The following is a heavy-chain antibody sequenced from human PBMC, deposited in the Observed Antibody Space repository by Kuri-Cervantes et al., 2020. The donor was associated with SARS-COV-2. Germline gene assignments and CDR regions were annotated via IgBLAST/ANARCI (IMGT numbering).Heavy chain of an antibody. V-gene: IGHV1-8*02. CDR1: GYTFTSYG. Sequence: ASVKVSCKASGYTFTSYGISWVRQAPGQGLEWMGWMNPNSGNTGYAQKFQGRVTMTRDTSTSTVYMELSSLRSEDTAVYYCARGRGYSGSGSYHLGYYYYYYMDVWGKGTTVTVSS. CDR3: ARGRGYSGSGSYHLGYYYYYYMDV. J-gene: IGHJ6*03. CDR2: MNPNSGNT. D-gene: IGHD3-10*01.